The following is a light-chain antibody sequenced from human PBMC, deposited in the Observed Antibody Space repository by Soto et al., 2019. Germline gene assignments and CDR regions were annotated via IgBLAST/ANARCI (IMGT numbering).Light chain of an antibody. CDR1: QDIRGA. CDR2: DVS. V-gene: IGKV1-13*02. J-gene: IGKJ5*01. CDR3: QQFNSYPIT. Sequence: AIQLTQSPSSLSASVGDRVTITCRASQDIRGALAWYQQKPEKAPKMLIYDVSTLESGVPLRFSGSSSGTDFTLTISSLQPVDFATYYCQQFNSYPITFGQGTRLEIK.